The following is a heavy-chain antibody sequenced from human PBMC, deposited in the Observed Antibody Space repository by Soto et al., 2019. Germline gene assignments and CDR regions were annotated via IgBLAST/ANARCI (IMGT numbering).Heavy chain of an antibody. CDR2: IYSSGGT. J-gene: IGHJ5*02. V-gene: IGHV4-4*07. CDR1: GGAISGYY. Sequence: SETLSLTCTVSGGAISGYYWTWIRQSAGKGLEWIGRIYSSGGTKYNPSLKSRVTMSLDTSKNQFSLRLSSVTAAATAGYYCARGQRFSDSFDPWGQGTLVTVSS. D-gene: IGHD3-3*01. CDR3: ARGQRFSDSFDP.